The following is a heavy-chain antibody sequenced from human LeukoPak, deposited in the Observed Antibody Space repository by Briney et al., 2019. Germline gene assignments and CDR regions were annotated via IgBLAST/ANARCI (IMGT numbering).Heavy chain of an antibody. Sequence: GPSVKAPCKASGYTFPSYGISWVRQAPGQGLGWMGWFSAYNVNATYAKNLQGRVPMPTDTSTSTAYMELRNLRSDDTAVYYCARAWSRRDYYYHMDVWGKGTAVTVSS. CDR1: GYTFPSYG. CDR3: ARAWSRRDYYYHMDV. CDR2: FSAYNVNA. V-gene: IGHV1-18*01. D-gene: IGHD3-3*01. J-gene: IGHJ6*03.